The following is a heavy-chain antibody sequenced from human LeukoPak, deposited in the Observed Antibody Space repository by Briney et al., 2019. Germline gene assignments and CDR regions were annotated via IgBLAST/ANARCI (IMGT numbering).Heavy chain of an antibody. CDR3: ARDLSSGWFLQDY. D-gene: IGHD6-19*01. J-gene: IGHJ4*02. CDR2: INAGNGNT. V-gene: IGHV1-3*01. Sequence: ASVKVSCKASGYTFTSYAMHWVHQAPGQRLEWMGWINAGNGNTKYSQKFQGRVTITRDTSASTAYMELSSLRSEDTAVYYCARDLSSGWFLQDYWGQGTLVTVSS. CDR1: GYTFTSYA.